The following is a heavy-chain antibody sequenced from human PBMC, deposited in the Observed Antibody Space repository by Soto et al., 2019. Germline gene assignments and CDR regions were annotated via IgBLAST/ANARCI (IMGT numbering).Heavy chain of an antibody. Sequence: SSETLSLTCTVSGGSIYRSGYYWGWIRQPPGRGLEWIGNIDYDGVTYSNPSLKSRVTISRDTSKNQFSLKLTSVTAADTALYYCGKVLVGATGHTDSDSWGPGTLVTVSS. J-gene: IGHJ4*02. D-gene: IGHD2-15*01. CDR3: GKVLVGATGHTDSDS. CDR2: IDYDGVT. V-gene: IGHV4-39*01. CDR1: GGSIYRSGYY.